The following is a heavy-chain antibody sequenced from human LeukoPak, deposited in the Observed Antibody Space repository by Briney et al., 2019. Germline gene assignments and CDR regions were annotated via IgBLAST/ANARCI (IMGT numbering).Heavy chain of an antibody. D-gene: IGHD3-22*01. CDR1: GYTFTSYA. J-gene: IGHJ3*02. Sequence: ASVKVSCKASGYTFTSYAMHWVRQAPGQRLEWRGWINAGNGNTKYSQKLQGRVTMTTDTSTSTAYMELRSLRSDDTAVYYCAREGYDSSASDAFDIWGQGTMVTVSS. V-gene: IGHV1-3*01. CDR2: INAGNGNT. CDR3: AREGYDSSASDAFDI.